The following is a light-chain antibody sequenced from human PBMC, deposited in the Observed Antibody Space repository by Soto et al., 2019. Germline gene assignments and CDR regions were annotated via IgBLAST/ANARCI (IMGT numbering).Light chain of an antibody. Sequence: EIVMTQSPATLSVSPGEGATLSCRASQSVSSIYLSCYQQTPGQPPRLLIVGASTRATGIPDRFTGSGSGTEFTLTISGLQSEDFAVYYCQQYNSWPITFGQGTRLEI. J-gene: IGKJ5*01. CDR3: QQYNSWPIT. V-gene: IGKV3D-15*01. CDR1: QSVSSIY. CDR2: GAS.